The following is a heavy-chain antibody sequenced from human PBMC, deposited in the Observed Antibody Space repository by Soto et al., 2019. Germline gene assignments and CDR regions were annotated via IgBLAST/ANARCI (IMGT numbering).Heavy chain of an antibody. V-gene: IGHV2-5*02. D-gene: IGHD2-2*01. Sequence: GSGPTLVNPTQTLTLTCTFSGFSFTTAWVSVGWIRQPPGKALEWLALIYWDDDKRYSPSLKSRFTITKDTSKNQVVLTMTNMDTVDTGTYSCALMFSSTSPLAEFFLHWGQGTRVTVSS. CDR3: ALMFSSTSPLAEFFLH. CDR1: GFSFTTAWVS. J-gene: IGHJ1*01. CDR2: IYWDDDK.